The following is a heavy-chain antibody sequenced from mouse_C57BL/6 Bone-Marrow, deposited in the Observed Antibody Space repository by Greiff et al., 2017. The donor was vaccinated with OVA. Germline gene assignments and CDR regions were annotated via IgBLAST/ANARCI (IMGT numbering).Heavy chain of an antibody. CDR1: GFTFSSYG. CDR2: ISSGGSYT. V-gene: IGHV5-6*01. D-gene: IGHD1-1*01. J-gene: IGHJ2*01. Sequence: EVQVVESGGDLVKPGGSLKLSCAASGFTFSSYGMSWVRQTPDKRLEWVATISSGGSYTYYPDSVKGRFTISIDNAKNTLYLQMSSLKSEDTAMYYCARLGARTTVDYWGQGTTLTVSS. CDR3: ARLGARTTVDY.